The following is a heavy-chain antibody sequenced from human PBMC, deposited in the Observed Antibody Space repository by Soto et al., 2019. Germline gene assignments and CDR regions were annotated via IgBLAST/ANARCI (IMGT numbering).Heavy chain of an antibody. J-gene: IGHJ6*02. CDR1: GFTFSSYG. CDR3: ARDLTSRNYYYYYGMDV. V-gene: IGHV3-33*01. Sequence: QVQLVESGGGVVQPGRSLRLSCAASGFTFSSYGMHWVRQAPGTGLEWVAVIWYDGSNKYYADSVKGRFTISRDNSKNTLYLQMNSLRAEDTAVYYCARDLTSRNYYYYYGMDVWGQGTTVTVSS. D-gene: IGHD3-9*01. CDR2: IWYDGSNK.